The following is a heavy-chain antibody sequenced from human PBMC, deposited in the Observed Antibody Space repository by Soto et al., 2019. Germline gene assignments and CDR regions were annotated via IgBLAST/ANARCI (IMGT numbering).Heavy chain of an antibody. CDR1: GFTFSSYG. V-gene: IGHV3-30*18. CDR3: AKEYSSGWLLDY. J-gene: IGHJ4*02. CDR2: ISYDGSNK. D-gene: IGHD6-19*01. Sequence: PGGSLRLSCAASGFTFSSYGMHWVRQAPGKGLEWVAVISYDGSNKNYADSVKGRFTISRDNSRNTLYLQMNSLRAEDTAVYYCAKEYSSGWLLDYWGQGTLVTVSS.